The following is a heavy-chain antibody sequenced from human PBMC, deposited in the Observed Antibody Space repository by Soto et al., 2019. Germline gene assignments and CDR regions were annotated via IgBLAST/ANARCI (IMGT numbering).Heavy chain of an antibody. J-gene: IGHJ4*02. Sequence: GGSLRLSCAASGFTFSTCGMSWVRQAPGKGLEWVSGISGRIGSTIYADSVKGRFTISRDNSKNTLFLQMNSLRAEDTAVYYCAKDEGWDLKYFDYWGRGTLVTVSS. CDR1: GFTFSTCG. V-gene: IGHV3-23*01. CDR2: ISGRIGST. D-gene: IGHD1-26*01. CDR3: AKDEGWDLKYFDY.